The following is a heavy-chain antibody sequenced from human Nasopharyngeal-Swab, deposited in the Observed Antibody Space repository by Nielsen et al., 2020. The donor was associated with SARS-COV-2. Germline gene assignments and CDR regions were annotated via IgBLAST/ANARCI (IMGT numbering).Heavy chain of an antibody. CDR1: GFLFSSYG. CDR3: AREGVDSASDYSEPFDI. CDR2: ISSYSSDI. D-gene: IGHD5-12*01. J-gene: IGHJ3*02. V-gene: IGHV3-21*01. Sequence: GVLKISCAASGFLFSSYGMNWVRQAPGKGLEWVSSISSYSSDINYADSLKGRFTISRDNAKNSLYLQMNSLRAEDTAVYYCAREGVDSASDYSEPFDIWGQGTMVTVSS.